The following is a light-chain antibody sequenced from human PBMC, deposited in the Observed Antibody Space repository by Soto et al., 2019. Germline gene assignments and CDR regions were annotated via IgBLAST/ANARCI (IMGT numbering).Light chain of an antibody. CDR3: SSYTSSSTLYV. V-gene: IGLV2-14*01. Sequence: QSALTQPASVSGSPGQSITISCTGTSSDVGGYNYVSWYQQHPGKAPKLLIYDVINRPSGVSNRFSGSKSGNTASLTISGLQAEYESAYYCSSYTSSSTLYVFGTGTKLTVL. CDR2: DVI. CDR1: SSDVGGYNY. J-gene: IGLJ1*01.